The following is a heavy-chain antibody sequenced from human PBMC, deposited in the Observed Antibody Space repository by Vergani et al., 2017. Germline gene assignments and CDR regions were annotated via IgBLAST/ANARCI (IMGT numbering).Heavy chain of an antibody. Sequence: EVQPVESGGGLVKPGGSLRLSCTTSVFTFISAWMSWVRQAPGKGLEWGARIRPKTDGETTDYAAPVKGRFTISRDDSKNTLYLQMNSLKTEDTAVYYCTTPTKWELRYYFDYGGHGTLVTVSS. CDR2: IRPKTDGETT. CDR3: TTPTKWELRYYFDY. V-gene: IGHV3-15*01. CDR1: VFTFISAW. D-gene: IGHD3-9*01. J-gene: IGHJ4*01.